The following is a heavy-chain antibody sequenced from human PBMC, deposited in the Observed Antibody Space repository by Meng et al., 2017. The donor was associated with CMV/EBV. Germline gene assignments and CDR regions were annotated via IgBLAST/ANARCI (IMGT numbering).Heavy chain of an antibody. CDR2: ISHDGSNK. CDR3: AKDRKRYCSSTSCYLGTFDY. CDR1: GFTFSSYA. D-gene: IGHD2-2*01. Sequence: GESLKISCAASGFTFSSYAMHWVRQAPGKGLEWVAVISHDGSNKYYADSVKGRFTISRDNSKNTLYLQMNSLRAEDTAVYYCAKDRKRYCSSTSCYLGTFDYWGQGTLVTVSS. J-gene: IGHJ4*02. V-gene: IGHV3-30*04.